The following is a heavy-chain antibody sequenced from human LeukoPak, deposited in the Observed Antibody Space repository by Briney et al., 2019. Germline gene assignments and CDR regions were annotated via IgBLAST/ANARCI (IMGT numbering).Heavy chain of an antibody. CDR2: MSPKSGNT. CDR3: ARGVGGLGNIDV. CDR1: GYTFPGYY. Sequence: ASVKVSCQASGYTFPGYYMHWVRQAPGQGLEWMGWMSPKSGNTDYAQKFQGRVTMTRNTSINTAYLELSSLRSDDTAVYFCARGVGGLGNIDVWGEGTTVIVSS. V-gene: IGHV1-8*02. J-gene: IGHJ6*03. D-gene: IGHD3-16*01.